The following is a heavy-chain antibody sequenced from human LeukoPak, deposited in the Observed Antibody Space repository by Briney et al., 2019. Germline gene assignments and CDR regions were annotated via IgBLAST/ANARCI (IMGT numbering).Heavy chain of an antibody. V-gene: IGHV1-2*06. CDR2: INPNNGGT. CDR3: ARDGDFWSGYYCDY. CDR1: GYTFTGYY. Sequence: ASVKGSCKVSGYTFTGYYMHWVRHAPGQGLGWVGRINPNNGGTNYAQKFQGRVTMTRDTSISTAYMELSSLRSDDTAVYYCARDGDFWSGYYCDYWGQGTQVTVSS. D-gene: IGHD3-3*01. J-gene: IGHJ4*02.